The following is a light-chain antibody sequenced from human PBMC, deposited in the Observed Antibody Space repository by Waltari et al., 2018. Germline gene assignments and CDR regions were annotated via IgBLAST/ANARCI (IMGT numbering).Light chain of an antibody. CDR1: QSFCRF. V-gene: IGKV3-20*01. CDR2: DAS. CDR3: QKYVNLPAT. Sequence: EIVLTQSPGTLSLSPGDKATLSCRASQSFCRFLAWYQKKPGQAPRLLIYDASTRASGIPDRFSGGGSGTDFSLTISRLEPEDFAVYFCQKYVNLPATFGQGTKVEIQ. J-gene: IGKJ1*01.